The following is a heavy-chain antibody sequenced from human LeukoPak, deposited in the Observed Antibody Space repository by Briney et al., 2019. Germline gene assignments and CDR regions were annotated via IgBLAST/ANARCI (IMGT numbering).Heavy chain of an antibody. CDR1: GFTFSSYT. CDR3: ARGVGATPAFFDY. V-gene: IGHV3-21*01. Sequence: GGSLRLSCAASGFTFSSYTINWVRQAPGKGLEWVSSISSSSSYIYYADSMKGRITVSRDNAKNSLYLQMNSLRAEDAAVYYCARGVGATPAFFDYWGQGTLVTVSS. D-gene: IGHD1-26*01. CDR2: ISSSSSYI. J-gene: IGHJ4*02.